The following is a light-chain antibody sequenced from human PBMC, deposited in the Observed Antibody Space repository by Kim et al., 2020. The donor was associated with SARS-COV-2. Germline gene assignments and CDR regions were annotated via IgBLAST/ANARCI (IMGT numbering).Light chain of an antibody. V-gene: IGKV4-1*01. J-gene: IGKJ4*01. CDR3: EQYYSCPLT. CDR2: WAS. Sequence: DIVMTQSPDSLAVSLGERATINCKSSQSVLYSSNNKNYLAWYQQKPGQPPKLLIYWASTRESGVPDRFSGSGSGTDFTLTISSLQAEDVAVYYCEQYYSCPLTFGGGNKVDIK. CDR1: QSVLYSSNNKNY.